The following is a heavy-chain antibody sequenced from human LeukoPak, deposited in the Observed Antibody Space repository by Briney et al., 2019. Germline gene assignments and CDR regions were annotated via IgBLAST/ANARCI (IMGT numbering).Heavy chain of an antibody. CDR3: ARDRPVDY. CDR1: GFTVSSNY. J-gene: IGHJ4*02. CDR2: IYSGGST. Sequence: GGSLRLSCAASGFTVSSNYMNWVRQAPGKGLEWVSVIYSGGSTYYADSVKGRFTISRDNPKNTLYLQMNSLRVEDTAVYYCARDRPVDYWGQGTLVTVSS. V-gene: IGHV3-66*01.